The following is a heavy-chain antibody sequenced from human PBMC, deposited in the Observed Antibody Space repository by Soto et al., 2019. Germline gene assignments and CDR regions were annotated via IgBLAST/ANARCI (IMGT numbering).Heavy chain of an antibody. CDR2: IIPLFDAV. V-gene: IGHV1-69*06. CDR1: EGTFNNYA. J-gene: IGHJ3*01. CDR3: AKTRLYDNNEYHRDGFDV. D-gene: IGHD3-22*01. Sequence: QVQLVQSGAEVKKPGSSVRVSCKTSEGTFNNYAISWVRQAPGQGLEWMGGIIPLFDAVKYAQKFQGRVTITADKSTSTAYMELHTLTSEDTAVYYCAKTRLYDNNEYHRDGFDVWGPGTAVTVSS.